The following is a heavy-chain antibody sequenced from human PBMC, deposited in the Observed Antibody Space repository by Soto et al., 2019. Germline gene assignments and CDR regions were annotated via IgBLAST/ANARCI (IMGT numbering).Heavy chain of an antibody. J-gene: IGHJ4*02. CDR2: IIPIFGTA. CDR1: GYTFTSYY. V-gene: IGHV1-69*13. Sequence: SVKVSFKASGYTFTSYYIHWVRQAPGQGFEWMGGIIPIFGTANYAQKFQGRVTITADGSTSTAYMELSSLRSEDTAVYYCAIAGIVVVITCYFDYWGQGTLVTVSS. CDR3: AIAGIVVVITCYFDY. D-gene: IGHD3-22*01.